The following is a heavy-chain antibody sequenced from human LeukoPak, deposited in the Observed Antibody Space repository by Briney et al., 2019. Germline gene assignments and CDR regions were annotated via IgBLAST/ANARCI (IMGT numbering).Heavy chain of an antibody. CDR1: GFTFSSYW. CDR2: INSDGSST. D-gene: IGHD6-13*01. Sequence: PGGSLRLSCAASGFTFSSYWMHWVRQAPGKGLVWVSRINSDGSSTSYADSVKGRFTISRDNAKNTLYLQMNRLRADDTAVYYCARTTAVAAALKDWGQGTLVTV. V-gene: IGHV3-74*01. J-gene: IGHJ4*02. CDR3: ARTTAVAAALKD.